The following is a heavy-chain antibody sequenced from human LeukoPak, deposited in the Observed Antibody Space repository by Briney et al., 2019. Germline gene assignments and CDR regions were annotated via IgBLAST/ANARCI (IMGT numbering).Heavy chain of an antibody. J-gene: IGHJ6*03. CDR3: ARNSSSWYDFGDYYYYMDV. Sequence: SETLSLTCTVSGGSISSYYWSWIRQPPGKGLEWSGYIYYSGSTNYNPSLKSRVTISVDTSKNQFSLKLSSVTAADTAVYYCARNSSSWYDFGDYYYYMDVWGKGTTVTVSS. V-gene: IGHV4-59*01. D-gene: IGHD6-13*01. CDR1: GGSISSYY. CDR2: IYYSGST.